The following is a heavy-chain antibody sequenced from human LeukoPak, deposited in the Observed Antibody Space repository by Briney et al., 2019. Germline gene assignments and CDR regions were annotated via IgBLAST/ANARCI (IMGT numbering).Heavy chain of an antibody. CDR2: ISGSGGST. CDR3: AKGDDILTTSILFPDY. CDR1: GFTFSSYA. Sequence: RSGGSLTLSCAASGFTFSSYAMSWVRQAPGKGLEWVSAISGSGGSTYYADSVKGRFTISRDNSKNTLYLQMNSLRAEDTAVYYCAKGDDILTTSILFPDYWGQGTLVTVSS. D-gene: IGHD3-9*01. J-gene: IGHJ4*02. V-gene: IGHV3-23*01.